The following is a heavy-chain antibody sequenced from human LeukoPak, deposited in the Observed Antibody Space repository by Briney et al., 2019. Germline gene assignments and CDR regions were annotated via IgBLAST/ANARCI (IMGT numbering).Heavy chain of an antibody. CDR3: ARGPLGDEFADAFDI. D-gene: IGHD4-17*01. Sequence: PSETLSLTCTVSGDSISSGDYYWSWIRQPAGKGLEWIGRISSSGSTNYNPSLKSRVTISVDTSKNQFSLKLSSVTAADTAVYYCARGPLGDEFADAFDIWGQGTMVTVSS. J-gene: IGHJ3*02. CDR1: GDSISSGDYY. CDR2: ISSSGST. V-gene: IGHV4-61*02.